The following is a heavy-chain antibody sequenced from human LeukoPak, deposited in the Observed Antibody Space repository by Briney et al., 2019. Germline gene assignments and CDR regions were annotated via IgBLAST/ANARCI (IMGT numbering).Heavy chain of an antibody. D-gene: IGHD1-26*01. Sequence: ASVKVSCKASGHTFTGYYIHWVRQAPGQGLEWMGLINPSGSSTSYAQKFQGRLSLTRDMSTSTDYMELSSLRSEDTAVYYCARDNSVGDTAWWFDPWGQGALVTVSS. CDR3: ARDNSVGDTAWWFDP. V-gene: IGHV1-46*01. J-gene: IGHJ5*02. CDR1: GHTFTGYY. CDR2: INPSGSST.